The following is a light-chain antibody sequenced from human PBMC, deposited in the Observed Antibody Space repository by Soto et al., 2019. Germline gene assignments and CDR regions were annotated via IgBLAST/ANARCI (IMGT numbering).Light chain of an antibody. CDR1: SSNIGINA. J-gene: IGLJ1*01. CDR3: ASWDDSLNGLL. Sequence: QSVLSQPPSASGTPGQRVTISGSGSSSNIGINAVNWYQQLPGTAPKLLMYDNNQRPSGVPDRVSGSKSGTSASLAISGLQSEDEADYYCASWDDSLNGLLFGTGTKAPS. CDR2: DNN. V-gene: IGLV1-44*01.